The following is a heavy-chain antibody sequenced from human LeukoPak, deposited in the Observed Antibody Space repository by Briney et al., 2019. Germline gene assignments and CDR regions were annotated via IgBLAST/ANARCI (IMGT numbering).Heavy chain of an antibody. CDR1: GLTFSSSD. J-gene: IGHJ4*02. CDR3: ARGGRIGFDY. CDR2: IGTVGDT. Sequence: GGSLRLSCAVSGLTFSSSDMHWVRQAAGKGLEWVSSIGTVGDTYYLRSVKGRFTISRENAKNSVYLQMNSLRAGDTAVYFCARGGRIGFDYWGQGILVTVSS. V-gene: IGHV3-13*01. D-gene: IGHD2-15*01.